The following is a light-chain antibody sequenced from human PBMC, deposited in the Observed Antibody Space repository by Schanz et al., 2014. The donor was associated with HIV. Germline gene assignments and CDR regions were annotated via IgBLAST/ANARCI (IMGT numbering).Light chain of an antibody. CDR3: LQDYTYWWT. Sequence: DIQMTQSPSSLSASVGDRVTITCRAGQSISNYLNWYQQKPGKAPKLLIYAASSLQSGVPSRFSGSGSGADFTLTIRSLQPEDFATYYCLQDYTYWWTFGQGTKVEI. V-gene: IGKV1-39*01. CDR1: QSISNY. CDR2: AAS. J-gene: IGKJ1*01.